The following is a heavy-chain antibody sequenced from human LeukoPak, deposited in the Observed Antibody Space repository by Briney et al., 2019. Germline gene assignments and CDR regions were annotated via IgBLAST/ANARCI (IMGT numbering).Heavy chain of an antibody. CDR3: ARALWSGPVYYGMDV. CDR1: GFTFSNYN. Sequence: PGGSLKLSCAASGFTFSNYNFYWVRQAPGKGLELVSSISSISSYIYYADSVKGRFTISRDNAKNSLYLQMNSLRAEDTAVYYCARALWSGPVYYGMDVWGQGTTVTVSS. J-gene: IGHJ6*02. V-gene: IGHV3-21*06. D-gene: IGHD3-10*01. CDR2: ISSISSYI.